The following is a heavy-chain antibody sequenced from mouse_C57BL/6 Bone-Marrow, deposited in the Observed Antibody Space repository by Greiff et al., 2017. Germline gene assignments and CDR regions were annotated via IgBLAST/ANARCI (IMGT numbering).Heavy chain of an antibody. CDR2: IHPSDSDT. D-gene: IGHD2-4*01. Sequence: QVQLQQPGAELVKPGASVKVSCKASGYTFTSYWMHWVKQRPGQGLEWIGRIHPSDSDTTYNQKFRGKATLTVDKSSSTAYMQLSSLTSEDSAVYYCAIYGIYYDYDGDYYAMDYWGQGTSVTVSS. CDR1: GYTFTSYW. V-gene: IGHV1-74*01. J-gene: IGHJ4*01. CDR3: AIYGIYYDYDGDYYAMDY.